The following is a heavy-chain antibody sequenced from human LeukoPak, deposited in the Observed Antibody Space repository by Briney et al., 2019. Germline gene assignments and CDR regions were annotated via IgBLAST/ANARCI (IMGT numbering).Heavy chain of an antibody. CDR3: AKTKNYYSYYLDV. D-gene: IGHD1-14*01. CDR1: GYTFTGYY. Sequence: ASVKVSCKASGYTFTGYYMHWVRQAPGQGLEWMGWINPNSGGTNYAQKFQGRVTMTRDTSISTAYMELNRLRSDDTAVYYCAKTKNYYSYYLDVWGKGTTVTVSS. J-gene: IGHJ6*03. V-gene: IGHV1-2*02. CDR2: INPNSGGT.